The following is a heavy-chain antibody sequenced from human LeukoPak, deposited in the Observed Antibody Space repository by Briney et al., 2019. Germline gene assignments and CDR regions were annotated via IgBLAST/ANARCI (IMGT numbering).Heavy chain of an antibody. J-gene: IGHJ1*01. CDR2: INRDETDI. CDR1: GFNFNSY. CDR3: ARGDGRGRSDGAT. Sequence: PGGSLRLSCAASGFNFNSYMGWVRQAPEDGLEWVAIINRDETDIYYVDSVKGRSTISRDNAKSSLFLEMNSLRVEDTGVYYCARGDGRGRSDGATWGPGTLVTVSS. D-gene: IGHD6-19*01. V-gene: IGHV3-7*01.